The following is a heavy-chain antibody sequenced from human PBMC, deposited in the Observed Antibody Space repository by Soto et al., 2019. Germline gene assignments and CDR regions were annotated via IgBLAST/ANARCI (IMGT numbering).Heavy chain of an antibody. CDR3: ARAGRTGTTSDY. V-gene: IGHV3-30-3*01. CDR1: GFTFSSYA. CDR2: ISYDGSNK. D-gene: IGHD1-1*01. J-gene: IGHJ4*02. Sequence: QVQLVESVGGVVQPGRSLRLSCAASGFTFSSYAMHWVRQAPGKGLEWVAVISYDGSNKYYADSVKGRFTISRDNSKNTLYLQMNILRAEDTAVYYCARAGRTGTTSDYWGQGTLVTVSS.